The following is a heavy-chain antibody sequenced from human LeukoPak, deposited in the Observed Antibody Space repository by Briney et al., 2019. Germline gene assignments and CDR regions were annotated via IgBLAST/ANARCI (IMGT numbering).Heavy chain of an antibody. CDR3: AKSNGYGLVDI. D-gene: IGHD3-10*01. J-gene: IGHJ3*02. CDR2: GYYTGSN. V-gene: IGHV4-59*01. Sequence: SETLSLTCTVSGGSIDTYYWSWIRQPPGKGLEWIGYGYYTGSNSYNPSLKGRVTMSVDRSKNLFSLELVSVTPADTAVYYCAKSNGYGLVDIWGQGTMVTVSS. CDR1: GGSIDTYY.